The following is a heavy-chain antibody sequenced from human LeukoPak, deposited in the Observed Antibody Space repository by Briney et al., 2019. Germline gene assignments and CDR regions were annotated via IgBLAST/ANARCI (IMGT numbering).Heavy chain of an antibody. CDR1: GGSITSSGVY. D-gene: IGHD6-19*01. V-gene: IGHV4-39*01. CDR2: VYYGGDT. CDR3: ARLFSSGWPYFYGLDA. Sequence: SETLSLTCTVSGGSITSSGVYWGWVRQPPGKGLEWVGCVYYGGDTYYNPSLKGRVTISVDTSKNQFSLSLSSVTAADTALYYCARLFSSGWPYFYGLDAWGQGTTVTVSS. J-gene: IGHJ6*02.